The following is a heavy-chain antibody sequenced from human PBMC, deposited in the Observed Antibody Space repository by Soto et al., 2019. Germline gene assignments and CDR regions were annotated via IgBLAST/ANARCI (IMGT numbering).Heavy chain of an antibody. D-gene: IGHD2-15*01. CDR1: GFTFSTYA. J-gene: IGHJ4*02. V-gene: IGHV3-23*01. Sequence: EVELLESGGGLVQPEGSLRLSCAASGFTFSTYAMGWVRQAPGKGLEWVSVVSSGGGTHYADSVKGRFTVSRDNSKNTRSLQMNSLRADATAVYYCAKRRGAGGHFDYWGQGALVTVSS. CDR3: AKRRGAGGHFDY. CDR2: VSSGGGT.